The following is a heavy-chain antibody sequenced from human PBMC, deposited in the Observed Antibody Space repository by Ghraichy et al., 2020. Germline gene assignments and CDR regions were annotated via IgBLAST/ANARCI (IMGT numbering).Heavy chain of an antibody. Sequence: ASVNSCKASGYTFTGYYMHWVRQAPGQGLEWMGRINPNSGGTNYAQKFQGRVTMTRDTSISTAYMELSRLRSDDTAVYYCARGWIQLWVRAAFDYWGQGTLVTVSS. D-gene: IGHD5-18*01. CDR3: ARGWIQLWVRAAFDY. V-gene: IGHV1-2*06. CDR2: INPNSGGT. J-gene: IGHJ4*02. CDR1: GYTFTGYY.